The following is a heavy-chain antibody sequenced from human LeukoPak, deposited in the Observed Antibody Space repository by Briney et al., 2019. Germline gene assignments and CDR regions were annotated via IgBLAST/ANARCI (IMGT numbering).Heavy chain of an antibody. CDR2: ISAYNGNT. Sequence: GASVKVSCKASGYTFTSYGISWVRQAPGQGLEWMGWISAYNGNTNYAQKLQGRVTMTTDTSTSTAYMELRSLRSDDTAVYYCARDYCSGGSCYSLRWFDPWGQGTLVTVSS. CDR3: ARDYCSGGSCYSLRWFDP. D-gene: IGHD2-15*01. CDR1: GYTFTSYG. V-gene: IGHV1-18*01. J-gene: IGHJ5*02.